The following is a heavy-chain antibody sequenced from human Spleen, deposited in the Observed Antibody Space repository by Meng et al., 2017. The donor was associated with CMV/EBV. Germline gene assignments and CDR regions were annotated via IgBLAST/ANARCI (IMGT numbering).Heavy chain of an antibody. J-gene: IGHJ4*02. Sequence: YTFNSYGISWVRQAPGQGLEWMGWISAYNGNTDYAQRFQGRVTMTTDTSTSTAYMDLRSLRSDDTAVYYCARDQRSIATRPEGLFDYWGQGTLVTVSS. CDR2: ISAYNGNT. V-gene: IGHV1-18*01. CDR1: YTFNSYG. D-gene: IGHD6-6*01. CDR3: ARDQRSIATRPEGLFDY.